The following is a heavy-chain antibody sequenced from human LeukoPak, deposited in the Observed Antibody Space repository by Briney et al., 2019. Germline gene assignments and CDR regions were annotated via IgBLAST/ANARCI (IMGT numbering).Heavy chain of an antibody. CDR2: IYPGDSDT. CDR3: ARHSPIIVGAADAFDI. J-gene: IGHJ3*02. CDR1: GYSFTSYW. V-gene: IGHV5-51*01. D-gene: IGHD1-26*01. Sequence: GESLKISCKGSGYSFTSYWIGWVRQMPGKGLEWMGIIYPGDSDTRYSPSFHGQVTISADKSISTAYLQWSSLKASDTAMYYCARHSPIIVGAADAFDIWGQGTMVTVSS.